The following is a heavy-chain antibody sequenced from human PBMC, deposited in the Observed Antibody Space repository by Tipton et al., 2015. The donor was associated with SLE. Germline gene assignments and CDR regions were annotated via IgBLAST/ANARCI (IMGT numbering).Heavy chain of an antibody. CDR2: INHSGST. CDR3: AREMAYYYDSSGPLGY. D-gene: IGHD3-22*01. Sequence: TLSLTCTVSGGSISSYYWSWIRQPPGKGLEWIGEINHSGSTNYNPSLKSRVTISVDTSKNQFSLKLSSVTAADTAVYYCAREMAYYYDSSGPLGYWGQGTLVTVSS. V-gene: IGHV4-59*08. CDR1: GGSISSYY. J-gene: IGHJ4*02.